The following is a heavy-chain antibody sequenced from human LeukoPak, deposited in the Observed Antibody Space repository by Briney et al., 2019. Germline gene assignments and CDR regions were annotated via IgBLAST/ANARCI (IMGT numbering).Heavy chain of an antibody. CDR2: IKQDGSEK. Sequence: GGSLRLSCVVSGFTFSSYGMHWVRQAPGKGLEWVANIKQDGSEKHYVDSVKGRFTISRDNAKNSLDLQMNSLRAEDTAVYYCVRILTSRYSYVYSWGQGNLGTVSS. D-gene: IGHD5-18*01. CDR3: VRILTSRYSYVYS. V-gene: IGHV3-7*01. CDR1: GFTFSSYG. J-gene: IGHJ4*02.